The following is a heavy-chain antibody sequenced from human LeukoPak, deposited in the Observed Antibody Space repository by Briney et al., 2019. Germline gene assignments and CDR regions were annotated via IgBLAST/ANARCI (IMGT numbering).Heavy chain of an antibody. V-gene: IGHV3-15*01. CDR3: TTDLIVVVPTFDY. D-gene: IGHD2-2*01. Sequence: PGGSLRLSCAASGFTFSNAWMSWVRQAPGKGLEWVGRIKSKTDGGTTDYAAPVKGRLTISRDDSKNTLYLQMNSLKTEDTAVYYCTTDLIVVVPTFDYWGQGTLVTVSS. CDR2: IKSKTDGGTT. CDR1: GFTFSNAW. J-gene: IGHJ4*02.